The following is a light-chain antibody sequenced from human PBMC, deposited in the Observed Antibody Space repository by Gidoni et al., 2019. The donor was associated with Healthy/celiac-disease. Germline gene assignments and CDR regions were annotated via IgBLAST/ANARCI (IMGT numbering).Light chain of an antibody. CDR3: NSRDSSGNHLLV. CDR1: SLRSYY. V-gene: IGLV3-19*01. Sequence: SSELTQYPAVSVALGQTVRITCQGDSLRSYYASWYQQKPGQAPVLVIYGKNNRPSGIPDRFSGSSSGNTASLTITGAQAEDEADYYCNSRDSSGNHLLVFGGGTKLTVL. CDR2: GKN. J-gene: IGLJ2*01.